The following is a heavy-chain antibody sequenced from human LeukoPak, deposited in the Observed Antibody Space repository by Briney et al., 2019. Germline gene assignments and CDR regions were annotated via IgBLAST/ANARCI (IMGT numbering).Heavy chain of an antibody. V-gene: IGHV1-46*01. CDR3: ARGTYSSSWSASELDY. Sequence: GASVKVSCKASGYTFTSYYMHWVRQAPGQGLEWMGIINPSGGSTSYAQKFQRRVTMTRDTSTSTVYMELSSLRSEDTAVYYCARGTYSSSWSASELDYWGQGTLVTVSS. CDR2: INPSGGST. CDR1: GYTFTSYY. J-gene: IGHJ4*02. D-gene: IGHD6-13*01.